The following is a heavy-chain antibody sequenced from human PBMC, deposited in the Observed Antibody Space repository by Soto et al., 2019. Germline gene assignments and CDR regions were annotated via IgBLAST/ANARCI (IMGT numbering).Heavy chain of an antibody. D-gene: IGHD4-17*01. CDR1: HGSISSRSSY. V-gene: IGHV4-39*01. Sequence: QLQLQESGSGLVKPSETLSITCTVSHGSISSRSSYWGWIRLTPGKGLEWLASIYYIGHTYYNPSLKSRVTISIDTSKTQFSLKLNSVTAAGSSVYVCVGQDYGAKGYYFENCGQGALVTSSS. CDR3: VGQDYGAKGYYFEN. CDR2: IYYIGHT. J-gene: IGHJ4*02.